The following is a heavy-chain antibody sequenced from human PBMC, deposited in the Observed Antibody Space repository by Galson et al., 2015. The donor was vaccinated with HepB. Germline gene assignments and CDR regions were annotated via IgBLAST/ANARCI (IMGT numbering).Heavy chain of an antibody. Sequence: SLRLSCAASGFTFSSYEMNWVRQAPGKGLEWVPYISSSGSTIYYADSVKGRFTISRDNAKNSLYLQMNSLRAEDTAVYYCAGYSSGWYHYYYYYYGMDVWGQGTTVTVSS. D-gene: IGHD6-19*01. V-gene: IGHV3-48*03. CDR3: AGYSSGWYHYYYYYYGMDV. CDR2: ISSSGSTI. J-gene: IGHJ6*02. CDR1: GFTFSSYE.